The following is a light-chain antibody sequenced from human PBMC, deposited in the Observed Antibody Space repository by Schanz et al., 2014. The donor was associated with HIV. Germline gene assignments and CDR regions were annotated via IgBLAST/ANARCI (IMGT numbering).Light chain of an antibody. CDR1: QTIGRF. CDR2: QAS. CDR3: QRYNSYSHT. Sequence: IQMTQSPSTVSASVGDRVTITCRASQTIGRFLAWYQQKPGRAPNLLIYQASTLETGVPSRFSGSGSGTSFTLTIASLQPDDFATYYCQRYNSYSHTFGQGTKLDIK. J-gene: IGKJ2*01. V-gene: IGKV1-5*03.